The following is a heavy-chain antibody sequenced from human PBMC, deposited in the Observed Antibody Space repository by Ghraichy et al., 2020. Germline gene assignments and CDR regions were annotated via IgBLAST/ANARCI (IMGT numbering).Heavy chain of an antibody. D-gene: IGHD3-22*01. Sequence: SETLSLTCTVSGGSISSSSYYWGWIRQPPGKGLEWIGSIYYSGSTYYNPSLKSRVTISVDTSKNQFSLKLSSVTAADTAVYYCARRLSVVILLDAFDIWGQGTMVTVSS. CDR1: GGSISSSSYY. CDR3: ARRLSVVILLDAFDI. J-gene: IGHJ3*02. V-gene: IGHV4-39*01. CDR2: IYYSGST.